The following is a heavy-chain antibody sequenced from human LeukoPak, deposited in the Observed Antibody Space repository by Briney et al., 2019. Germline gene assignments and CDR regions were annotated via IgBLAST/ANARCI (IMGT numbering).Heavy chain of an antibody. CDR1: GFTFSSYS. J-gene: IGHJ6*03. CDR2: ISSSSSYI. V-gene: IGHV3-21*01. CDR3: ARVHSSSWGYYYYMDV. D-gene: IGHD6-6*01. Sequence: GGSLRLSCAASGFTFSSYSMNWVRQAPGKGLEWVSSISSSSSYIYYADSVKGRFTISRDNAKNSLYLQMNSLRAEDTAVYYCARVHSSSWGYYYYMDVWGKGTTVTVSS.